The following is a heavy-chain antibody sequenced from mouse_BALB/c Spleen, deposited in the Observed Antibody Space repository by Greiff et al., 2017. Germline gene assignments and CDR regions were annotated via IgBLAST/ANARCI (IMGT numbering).Heavy chain of an antibody. Sequence: EVMLVESGGGLVQPGGSLKLSCAASGFTFSSYTMSWVRQTPEKRLEWVAYISNGGGSTYYPDTVKGRFTISRDNAKNTLYLQMSSLKSEDTAMYYCARRGYGNYVGWAMDYWGQGTSVTVSS. CDR1: GFTFSSYT. J-gene: IGHJ4*01. CDR3: ARRGYGNYVGWAMDY. CDR2: ISNGGGST. V-gene: IGHV5-12-2*01. D-gene: IGHD2-1*01.